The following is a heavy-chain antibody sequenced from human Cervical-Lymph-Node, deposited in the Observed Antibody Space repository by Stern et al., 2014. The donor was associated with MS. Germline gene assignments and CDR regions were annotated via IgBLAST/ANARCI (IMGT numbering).Heavy chain of an antibody. CDR2: ISYDGSDK. CDR3: ARGGAVATSDYYFDY. D-gene: IGHD5-12*01. Sequence: VQLVESGGGVVQPGRSLRLSCAASGFTLSYHAMHWVRQAPGKGLEWVAVISYDGSDKNDADSVKGRFTISRDNSRNTLYLQMNSLRVDDTAVYYCARGGAVATSDYYFDYWGQGILVTVSS. V-gene: IGHV3-30*01. CDR1: GFTLSYHA. J-gene: IGHJ4*02.